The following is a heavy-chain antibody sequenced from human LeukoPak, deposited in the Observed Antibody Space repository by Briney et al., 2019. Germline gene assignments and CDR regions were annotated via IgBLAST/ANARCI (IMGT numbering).Heavy chain of an antibody. CDR3: ATVSYDFWSGYFFHY. V-gene: IGHV1-24*01. CDR1: GYTLTELS. D-gene: IGHD3-3*01. J-gene: IGHJ4*02. CDR2: FDPEDGET. Sequence: ASVKVSCKVSGYTLTELSMHWVRQAPGKGLEWMGGFDPEDGETIYAQKFQGRATMTEDTSTDTAYMELSSLRSEDTAVYYCATVSYDFWSGYFFHYWGQGTLVTVSS.